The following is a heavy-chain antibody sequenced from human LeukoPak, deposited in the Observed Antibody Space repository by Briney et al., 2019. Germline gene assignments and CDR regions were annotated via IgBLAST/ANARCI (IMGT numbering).Heavy chain of an antibody. J-gene: IGHJ4*02. CDR3: ATGRSIRYFDY. CDR1: GGSFSGYY. D-gene: IGHD3-9*01. V-gene: IGHV4-34*01. Sequence: SETLSLTCAVYGGSFSGYYWSWIRQPPGKGLEWIGEINHSGSTNYNPSLKSRVTMSVDTSKNQFSLKLSSVTAADTAVYYCATGRSIRYFDYWGQGTLLTVSS. CDR2: INHSGST.